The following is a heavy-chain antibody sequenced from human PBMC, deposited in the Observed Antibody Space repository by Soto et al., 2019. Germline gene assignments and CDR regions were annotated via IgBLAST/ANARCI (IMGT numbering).Heavy chain of an antibody. J-gene: IGHJ4*02. V-gene: IGHV3-23*01. D-gene: IGHD6-6*01. CDR1: GFTFSSYA. Sequence: GGSLRLSCAASGFTFSSYAMSWVRQAPGKGLEWVSAISGSGGSTYYADSVKGRFTISRDNSKNTLYLQMNSLRVEDTAVYYCSKATSPLYFFDYWGQGTLVTVSS. CDR2: ISGSGGST. CDR3: SKATSPLYFFDY.